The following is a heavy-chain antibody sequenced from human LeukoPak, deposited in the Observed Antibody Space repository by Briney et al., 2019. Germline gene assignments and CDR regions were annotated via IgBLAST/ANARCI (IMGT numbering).Heavy chain of an antibody. J-gene: IGHJ6*03. V-gene: IGHV4-34*01. D-gene: IGHD1-26*01. CDR3: ARLSVIVGSTLEYYYYYMDV. Sequence: SETLSLTCAVYGGSFNGYHWSWIRQPPGKGLEWIGEINHSESTNYDPSLKSRVTISLDTSKNQFSLKLSSVTAADTAVYYCARLSVIVGSTLEYYYYYMDVWGQGTTVTVSS. CDR1: GGSFNGYH. CDR2: INHSEST.